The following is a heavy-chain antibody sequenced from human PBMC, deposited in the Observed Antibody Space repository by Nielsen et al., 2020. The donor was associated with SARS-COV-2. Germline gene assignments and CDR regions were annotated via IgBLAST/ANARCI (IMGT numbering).Heavy chain of an antibody. D-gene: IGHD3/OR15-3a*01. CDR2: ISWNSGSI. J-gene: IGHJ4*02. CDR1: GFTFDDYA. V-gene: IGHV3-9*01. Sequence: GGSLRLSCAASGFTFDDYAMHWVRQAPGKGLEWVSGISWNSGSIGYADSVKGRFTISRDNAKNSLYLQMNSLRAEDTALYYCANFGLGDYWGQGTLVTVSS. CDR3: ANFGLGDY.